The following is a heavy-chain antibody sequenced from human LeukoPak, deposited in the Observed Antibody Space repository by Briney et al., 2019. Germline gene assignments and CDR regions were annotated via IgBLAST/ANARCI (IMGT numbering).Heavy chain of an antibody. CDR3: ARDQTLSSSHCRDSYYYYGMDV. J-gene: IGHJ6*02. V-gene: IGHV4-31*03. CDR2: IYYSGST. D-gene: IGHD6-6*01. Sequence: SQTLSLTCTVSGGSISSGGYYWSWIRQHPGKGLEWIGYIYYSGSTYYNPSLKSRVTISVDTSKNQFSLKLSSVTAADTAVYYCARDQTLSSSHCRDSYYYYGMDVWGQGTTVTVSS. CDR1: GGSISSGGYY.